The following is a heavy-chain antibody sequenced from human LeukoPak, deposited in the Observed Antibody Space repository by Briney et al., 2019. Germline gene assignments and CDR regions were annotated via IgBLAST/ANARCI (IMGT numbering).Heavy chain of an antibody. CDR2: IVGSLGST. Sequence: PGGSLRLSCAASGFTFSSYAMSWVRQAPGKGLEWVSAIVGSLGSTYYADSVKGRFTISRDNSKNTLYLQMNSLRAEDTAVYYCARDTRLRYFDWLFHFDYWGQGTLVTVSS. CDR3: ARDTRLRYFDWLFHFDY. D-gene: IGHD3-9*01. V-gene: IGHV3-23*01. CDR1: GFTFSSYA. J-gene: IGHJ4*02.